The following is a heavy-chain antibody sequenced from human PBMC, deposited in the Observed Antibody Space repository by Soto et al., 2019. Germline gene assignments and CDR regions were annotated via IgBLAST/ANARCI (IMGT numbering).Heavy chain of an antibody. CDR3: ARHLVVVVAAPQAYYYGMDV. CDR2: IIPIFGTA. CDR1: GGTFSSYA. V-gene: IGHV1-69*01. J-gene: IGHJ6*02. D-gene: IGHD2-15*01. Sequence: QVQLVQSGAEVKKPGSSVKVSCKASGGTFSSYAISWVRQAPGQGLEWMGGIIPIFGTANYAQKFPGRVTITANEYTSTAYMELSSLRAEDTAVYYCARHLVVVVAAPQAYYYGMDVWGQGTTVTVSS.